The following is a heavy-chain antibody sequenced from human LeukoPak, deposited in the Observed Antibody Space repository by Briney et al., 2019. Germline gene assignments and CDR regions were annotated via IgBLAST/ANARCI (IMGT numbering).Heavy chain of an antibody. CDR3: ASHGRHNGAFDI. D-gene: IGHD2-8*01. V-gene: IGHV3-53*01. CDR2: IYSGGST. CDR1: GFTVSSNY. Sequence: TGGSLRLSCAASGFTVSSNYMSWVRQAPGKGLEWVSVIYSGGSTYYADSVKGRFTISRDNSKNTLYLQIDRLRSEETTLYNSASHGRHNGAFDIWGQGTMVTVSS. J-gene: IGHJ3*02.